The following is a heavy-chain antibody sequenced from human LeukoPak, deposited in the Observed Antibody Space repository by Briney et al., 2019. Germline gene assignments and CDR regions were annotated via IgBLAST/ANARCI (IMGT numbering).Heavy chain of an antibody. CDR3: ARDNEAAAGTYYYYYGMDV. CDR1: GDSVSSNSAA. Sequence: SQTLSLTCAISGDSVSSNSAAWNWIRQSPSRGLEWLGRTYYRSKWYNDYVVSVKSRITINPDTSKNQFSLQLNSVTPEDTAVYYCARDNEAAAGTYYYYYGMDVWGQGTTVTVSS. D-gene: IGHD6-13*01. J-gene: IGHJ6*02. CDR2: TYYRSKWYN. V-gene: IGHV6-1*01.